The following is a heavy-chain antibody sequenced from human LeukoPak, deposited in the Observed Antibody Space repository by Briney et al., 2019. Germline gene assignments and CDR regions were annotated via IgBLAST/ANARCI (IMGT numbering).Heavy chain of an antibody. J-gene: IGHJ4*02. Sequence: GGSLRLSCVASGFTFSNYGMHWVRQAPGKGLEWVAVIWYDGSNEYYADSVKGRFTISRDTSKNTLYLRMNSLRAEDTAVYHCARAYYYDVSVTPDYWGQGTLVTVSS. D-gene: IGHD3-22*01. CDR1: GFTFSNYG. V-gene: IGHV3-33*01. CDR3: ARAYYYDVSVTPDY. CDR2: IWYDGSNE.